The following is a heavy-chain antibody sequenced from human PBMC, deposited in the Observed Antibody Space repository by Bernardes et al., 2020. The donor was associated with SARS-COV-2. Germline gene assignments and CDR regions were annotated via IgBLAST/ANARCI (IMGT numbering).Heavy chain of an antibody. V-gene: IGHV3-21*06. Sequence: GGSLRPSCAASGFPFRSYTMNWVRQAPGKGLEWIASRSTSSRYISYSDSVRGRFTISRDNAKNSVSLQMNSLRAEDTAVYYCARVDFSNLYYFDYWGQGTPVTVSS. D-gene: IGHD4-4*01. CDR3: ARVDFSNLYYFDY. CDR2: RSTSSRYI. CDR1: GFPFRSYT. J-gene: IGHJ4*02.